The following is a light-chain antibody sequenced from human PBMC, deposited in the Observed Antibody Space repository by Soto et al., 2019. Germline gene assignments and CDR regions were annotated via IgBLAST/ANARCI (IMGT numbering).Light chain of an antibody. CDR2: DVT. V-gene: IGLV2-8*01. CDR1: SSDIGGYNE. CDR3: SSYAGSNNYV. J-gene: IGLJ1*01. Sequence: QSVLAQPPSASGSPGQSVTISCTGTSSDIGGYNEVSWYQHHPGKAPKLMIYDVTKRPSGVPDRFSGSRSGNTASLTVSGLQAEDEADYYCSSYAGSNNYVFGSGTQVTVL.